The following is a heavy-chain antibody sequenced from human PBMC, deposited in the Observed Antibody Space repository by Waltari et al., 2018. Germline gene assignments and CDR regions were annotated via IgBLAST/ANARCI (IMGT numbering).Heavy chain of an antibody. CDR2: ISAYNGNT. CDR1: GYTFTSYG. CDR3: ARDQASVLRYLDWLLGYYYGMDV. Sequence: QVQLVQSGAEVKKPGASVKVSCKASGYTFTSYGISWVRQAPGQGLEWMGWISAYNGNTNYAQKLQGRVTMTTDRTTSTAYMELRSLRSDDTAVYYCARDQASVLRYLDWLLGYYYGMDVWGQGTTVTVSS. J-gene: IGHJ6*02. V-gene: IGHV1-18*01. D-gene: IGHD3-9*01.